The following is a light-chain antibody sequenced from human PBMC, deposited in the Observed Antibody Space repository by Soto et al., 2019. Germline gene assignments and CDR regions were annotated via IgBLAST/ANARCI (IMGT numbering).Light chain of an antibody. CDR1: RASIGSNT. Sequence: QSVLTQPPSASGTPGQRVTISCSGSRASIGSNTVTWYQHLPGAAPTLLFYNNNQRPSGVPDRFSGSKSDTSASLAISGLQFEDEAVYYCAAWDDSLSGPVFGGGTQLTVL. J-gene: IGLJ3*02. CDR2: NNN. V-gene: IGLV1-44*01. CDR3: AAWDDSLSGPV.